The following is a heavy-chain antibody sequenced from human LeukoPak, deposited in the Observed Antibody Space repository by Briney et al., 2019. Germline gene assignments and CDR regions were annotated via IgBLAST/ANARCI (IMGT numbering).Heavy chain of an antibody. J-gene: IGHJ4*02. Sequence: SETLSLTCAVYGGSFSGYYWSWIRQPPGKGLEGIGEINHSGSTNYNPSLKSRVTISVDTSKNQFYLKLSSVTAADTAVYYCARGGEGYCSSTSCPSGYFDYWGQGTLVTVSS. CDR2: INHSGST. CDR1: GGSFSGYY. CDR3: ARGGEGYCSSTSCPSGYFDY. D-gene: IGHD2-2*01. V-gene: IGHV4-34*01.